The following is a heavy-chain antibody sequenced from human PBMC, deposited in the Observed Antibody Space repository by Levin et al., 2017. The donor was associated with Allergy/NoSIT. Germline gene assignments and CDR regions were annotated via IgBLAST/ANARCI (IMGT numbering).Heavy chain of an antibody. CDR2: IYYSGTT. CDR3: ARAVEGGSSWYHWYFDL. Sequence: SQTLSLTCTVSGGSFSSYYWSWIRQPPGKGLEWIGYIYYSGTTNYNPSLRSRVTISVDTSKNQFSLKLSSVTAADTAVYYCARAVEGGSSWYHWYFDLWGRGTLVTVSS. J-gene: IGHJ2*01. D-gene: IGHD6-13*01. V-gene: IGHV4-59*01. CDR1: GGSFSSYY.